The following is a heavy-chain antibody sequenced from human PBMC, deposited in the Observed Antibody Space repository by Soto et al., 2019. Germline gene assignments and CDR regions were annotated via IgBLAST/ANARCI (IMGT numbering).Heavy chain of an antibody. Sequence: QVQLQESGPGLVKSWETLSLTCTVSGASISPYYWSWIRQSPGNRLEWIGYILYSGSTDYNPSLRRRVTISVDTYGNQFSLRLTSVTAADTAVYYCARHPSASGDYFDYWGQGTLVTVSS. V-gene: IGHV4-59*08. D-gene: IGHD2-2*01. J-gene: IGHJ4*02. CDR3: ARHPSASGDYFDY. CDR2: ILYSGST. CDR1: GASISPYY.